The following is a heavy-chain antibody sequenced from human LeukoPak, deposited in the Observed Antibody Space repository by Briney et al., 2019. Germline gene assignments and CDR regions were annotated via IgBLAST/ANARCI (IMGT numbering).Heavy chain of an antibody. CDR1: GYTFTSYG. CDR2: ISAYNGNT. J-gene: IGHJ4*02. D-gene: IGHD6-19*01. V-gene: IGHV1-18*01. CDR3: ARDYSSGWQDFFSGVDY. Sequence: GASVKVSCKASGYTFTSYGISWVRQAPGQGLEWMGWISAYNGNTNYAQKLQGRVTMTTDTSTSTAYMELRSLRSEDTAVYYCARDYSSGWQDFFSGVDYWGQGTLVTVSS.